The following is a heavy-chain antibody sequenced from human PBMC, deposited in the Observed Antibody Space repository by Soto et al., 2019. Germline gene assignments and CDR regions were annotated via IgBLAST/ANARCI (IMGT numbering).Heavy chain of an antibody. V-gene: IGHV4-31*03. J-gene: IGHJ5*02. CDR2: IYYSGSP. Sequence: QVQLQESGPGLVKPSQTLSLTCTVSGGSISSCGYYWSWIRQHPGKGLEWIGYIYYSGSPYYNPALKSRVTISVDTSKNQFSLKRSSVTAADTAVYYWARGSRAPFARWFDPWCQGTLVTVSS. CDR1: GGSISSCGYY. CDR3: ARGSRAPFARWFDP.